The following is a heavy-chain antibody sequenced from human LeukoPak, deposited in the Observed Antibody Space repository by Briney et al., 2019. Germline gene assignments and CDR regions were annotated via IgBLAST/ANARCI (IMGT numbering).Heavy chain of an antibody. J-gene: IGHJ6*03. CDR1: GGTFSSYA. D-gene: IGHD6-6*01. V-gene: IGHV1-69*06. CDR3: ARGSSPEYSLYYYYMDV. CDR2: IIPIFGTA. Sequence: SVKVSCKASGGTFSSYAISWVRQAPGQGLEWMGGIIPIFGTANYAQKFQGRVTITADKSTSTAYMELSSLRSEDTAVYYCARGSSPEYSLYYYYMDVWGKGTTVTVSS.